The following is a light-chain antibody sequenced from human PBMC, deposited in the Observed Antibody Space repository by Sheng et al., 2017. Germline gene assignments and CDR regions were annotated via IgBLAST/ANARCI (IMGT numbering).Light chain of an antibody. J-gene: IGKJ1*01. CDR3: LQYGSSPRT. CDR1: QDINNY. Sequence: DIQMTQSPSAMSASVGDRVTITCRASQDINNYLNWYQQKPGKAPKLLIFDASNLETGVPSRFSGSGYGTDFTFTISSLQPEDFAVYYCLQYGSSPRTFGQGTKVDLK. V-gene: IGKV1-33*01. CDR2: DAS.